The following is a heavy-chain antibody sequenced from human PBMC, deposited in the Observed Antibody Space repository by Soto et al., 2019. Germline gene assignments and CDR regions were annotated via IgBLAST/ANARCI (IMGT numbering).Heavy chain of an antibody. V-gene: IGHV4-59*08. Sequence: SETLSLTCNVSGGSISSYYWSWVRQSPGKGLEWIGYFYYSGTTNYNPSLKSRVTISIDMSKNQISLKASDTAIYYCARHVYYDVLKKNYWGQGTLVTVSS. CDR2: FYYSGTT. J-gene: IGHJ4*02. CDR1: GGSISSYY. D-gene: IGHD3-9*01. CDR3: ARHVYYDVLKKNY.